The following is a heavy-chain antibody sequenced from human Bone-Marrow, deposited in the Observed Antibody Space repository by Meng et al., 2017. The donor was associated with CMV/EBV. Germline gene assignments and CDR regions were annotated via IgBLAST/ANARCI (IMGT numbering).Heavy chain of an antibody. Sequence: VQLVESGGGLVQPGGSLRLSCAVSGFTLTRYWMHWVREVPGKGLEWVSRIDIDGRDITYADSVRGRFSISRDDAKNTSYLQMNSLRIEDTAVYYCAKGDTSWGRGTLVTVSS. CDR1: GFTLTRYW. J-gene: IGHJ2*01. CDR3: AKGDTS. CDR2: IDIDGRDI. V-gene: IGHV3-74*03. D-gene: IGHD2-2*01.